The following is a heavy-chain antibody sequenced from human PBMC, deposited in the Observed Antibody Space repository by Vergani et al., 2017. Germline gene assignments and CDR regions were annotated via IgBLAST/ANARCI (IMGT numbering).Heavy chain of an antibody. CDR1: GFTFNHYA. J-gene: IGHJ6*02. V-gene: IGHV3-23*01. CDR2: ISGSGGST. CDR3: AKANPRNSGYDYLYYYHAMDV. Sequence: EVQLLESGGDLVQPGGSLRLSCAASGFTFNHYAMNWVRQAPGKGLEWVSGISGSGGSTYSACSVKGRFTISRDSSKNTLYLQMNSLSAGDTAVYYCAKANPRNSGYDYLYYYHAMDVWGQGTTVTVSS. D-gene: IGHD5-12*01.